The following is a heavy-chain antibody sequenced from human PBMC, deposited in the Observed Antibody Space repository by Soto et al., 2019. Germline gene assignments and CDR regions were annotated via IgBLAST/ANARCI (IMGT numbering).Heavy chain of an antibody. CDR2: ISASGGNT. Sequence: DVQLLESGGGVVQPGGSLRLSCAASGFTFSGSAFSWVRQAPGKGLGWVSAISASGGNTYYADSVKGRFTISRDNSRNTLSLQMNILRSEATDVYYCARGRDGYYPLGGYWGQGTLVTVSS. D-gene: IGHD1-26*01. J-gene: IGHJ4*02. CDR1: GFTFSGSA. V-gene: IGHV3-23*01. CDR3: ARGRDGYYPLGGY.